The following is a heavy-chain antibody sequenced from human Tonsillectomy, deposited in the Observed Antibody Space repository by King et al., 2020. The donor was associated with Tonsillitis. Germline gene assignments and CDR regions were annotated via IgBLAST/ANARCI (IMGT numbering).Heavy chain of an antibody. CDR3: TRRQVGVDSGRPGSGDH. V-gene: IGHV3-73*02. D-gene: IGHD1-26*01. CDR1: GFSFSDSA. J-gene: IGHJ4*02. Sequence: VQLVESGGGLVQPGGSLKLSCAASGFSFSDSAIHWVRQASGKGLEWLGRIRSKANSYATAYAESVRGRFTVSRDDSQNTAYLQMNSLKTEDKAVYYFTRRQVGVDSGRPGSGDHWGQGTLVTVSS. CDR2: IRSKANSYAT.